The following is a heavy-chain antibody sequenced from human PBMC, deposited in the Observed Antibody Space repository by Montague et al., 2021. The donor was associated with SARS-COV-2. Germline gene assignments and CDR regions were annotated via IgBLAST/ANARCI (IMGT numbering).Heavy chain of an antibody. CDR2: ISSSGSTI. D-gene: IGHD5-12*01. CDR3: AGKKWLRGRFDP. Sequence: SLRLSCAASGFTFSSYEMNWVRQAPGKGLEWVSYISSSGSTIYYADSVKGRFTISRDNAKNSLYLQMNSLRAEDTAVYYCAGKKWLRGRFDPWGQGTLVTVSS. V-gene: IGHV3-48*03. J-gene: IGHJ5*02. CDR1: GFTFSSYE.